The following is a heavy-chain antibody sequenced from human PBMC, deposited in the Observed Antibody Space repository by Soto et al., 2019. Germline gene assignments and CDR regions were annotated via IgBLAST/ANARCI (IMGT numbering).Heavy chain of an antibody. CDR2: IWNDGSNE. J-gene: IGHJ4*02. Sequence: QVQLVESGGGVVQPGRSLRLSCAASGFTFRLYAMHWVRQPPGRGLQWVAMIWNDGSNEYSADSVKGRFTISRDYSNNTVFLQMISLRDEDTAVYYCARDDGSGTILDYWGQGTLVTVSS. V-gene: IGHV3-33*01. CDR3: ARDDGSGTILDY. D-gene: IGHD3-10*01. CDR1: GFTFRLYA.